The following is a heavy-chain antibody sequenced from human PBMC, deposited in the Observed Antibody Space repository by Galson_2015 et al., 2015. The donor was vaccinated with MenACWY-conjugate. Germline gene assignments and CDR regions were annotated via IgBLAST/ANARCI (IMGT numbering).Heavy chain of an antibody. D-gene: IGHD3-16*01. CDR1: GFTFSSYW. CDR3: ARSYVPGSDRKNYYMDV. V-gene: IGHV3-74*01. Sequence: SLRLSCAASGFTFSSYWMHWVRHAPGKGLVLVSRVNSDGSGTGYADSVKGRFTISRDNAKNMLFLQMNSLKVEDTAVYYCARSYVPGSDRKNYYMDVWGRGTTVTVSS. CDR2: VNSDGSGT. J-gene: IGHJ6*03.